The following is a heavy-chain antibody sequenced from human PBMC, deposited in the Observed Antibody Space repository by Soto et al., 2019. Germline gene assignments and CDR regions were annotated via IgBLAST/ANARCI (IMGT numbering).Heavy chain of an antibody. CDR3: AKGITDTGGYYYYSMDV. V-gene: IGHV3-23*01. CDR1: GFTFSSYA. CDR2: ISGSGGTT. D-gene: IGHD3-16*01. Sequence: GGSLRLSCVASGFTFSSYAMGWVRQAPGKGLDWVSVISGSGGTTYSADSVKGRFTISRDNSKNILYLQMNSLRAEDTAVYYCAKGITDTGGYYYYSMDVWGQGTAVTVSS. J-gene: IGHJ6*02.